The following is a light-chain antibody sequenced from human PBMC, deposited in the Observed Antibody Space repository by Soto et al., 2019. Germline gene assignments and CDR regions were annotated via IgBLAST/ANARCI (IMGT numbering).Light chain of an antibody. J-gene: IGLJ2*01. V-gene: IGLV2-8*01. CDR3: SSYAGSTLVV. Sequence: QSALTQPPSASGSPGQSVTISCTGTGSDVGGYNYVSWYQQHPGKAPKLMIYEVSKRPSGVPDRFSGSKSGNTASLTVSGLQAEDEADYYCSSYAGSTLVVFGGGTKLTVL. CDR2: EVS. CDR1: GSDVGGYNY.